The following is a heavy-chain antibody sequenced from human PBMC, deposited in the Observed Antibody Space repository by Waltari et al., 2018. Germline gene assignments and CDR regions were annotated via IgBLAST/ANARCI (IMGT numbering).Heavy chain of an antibody. D-gene: IGHD3-10*01. CDR1: NYSISSGLY. CDR3: ARGVGFRELLYGHDY. J-gene: IGHJ4*02. V-gene: IGHV4-38-2*01. Sequence: QVQLQESGPGLVKPSETLSPTCDVSNYSISSGLYWGWIRQSPGKGLEWIGSISHSGKTYSNPSLKSRVTISLDTSKNQFSLKLTSVTTADTAVYYCARGVGFRELLYGHDYWGQGTQVTVSS. CDR2: ISHSGKT.